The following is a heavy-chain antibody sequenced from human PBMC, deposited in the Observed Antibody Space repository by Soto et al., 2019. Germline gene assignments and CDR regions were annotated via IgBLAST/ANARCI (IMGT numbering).Heavy chain of an antibody. Sequence: AASVKVSCKASGYSFATYGFSWVRPAPGQGLECVGWISAHNGDTHYSQKFQGRVTLTTDTSTNTGYMELRSLTSDDAAVYFCATEPIYYNDGSGYYPLGHWGQGTLVTVSS. V-gene: IGHV1-18*04. CDR2: ISAHNGDT. CDR1: GYSFATYG. CDR3: ATEPIYYNDGSGYYPLGH. D-gene: IGHD3-22*01. J-gene: IGHJ4*02.